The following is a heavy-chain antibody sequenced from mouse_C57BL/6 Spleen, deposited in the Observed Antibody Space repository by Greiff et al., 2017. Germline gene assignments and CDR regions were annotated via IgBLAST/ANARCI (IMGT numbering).Heavy chain of an antibody. V-gene: IGHV1-7*01. D-gene: IGHD2-3*01. CDR2: INPSSGYT. CDR1: GYTFTSYW. CDR3: ARGEVDGYWSYYAMDY. J-gene: IGHJ4*01. Sequence: QVQLQQSGAELAKPGASVKLSCKASGYTFTSYWMHWVKQRPGQGLEWIGYINPSSGYTKYNQKFKDKATLTADKSSRTAYMQLSSLTYEGSAVYYCARGEVDGYWSYYAMDYWGQGTSVTVSS.